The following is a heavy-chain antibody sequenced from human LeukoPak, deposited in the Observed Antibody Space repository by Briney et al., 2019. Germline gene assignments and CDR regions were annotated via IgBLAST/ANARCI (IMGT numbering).Heavy chain of an antibody. CDR1: GGSFSGYN. CDR3: VDIVVVPPSQIFDY. Sequence: SETLSLTCAVYGGSFSGYNWSWLRQPPGKGLEWIGEINHSGSTNYNPSLKSRVTISVDMSKNQFPLKLSSVTAADTAVYYCVDIVVVPPSQIFDYWGQGTQVTVSS. D-gene: IGHD2-2*01. J-gene: IGHJ4*02. CDR2: INHSGST. V-gene: IGHV4-34*01.